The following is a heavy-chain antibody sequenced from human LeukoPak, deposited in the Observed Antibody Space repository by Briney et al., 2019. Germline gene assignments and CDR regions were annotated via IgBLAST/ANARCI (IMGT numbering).Heavy chain of an antibody. CDR1: GGPISNYY. Sequence: PSETLSLTCTVSGGPISNYYWSWIRQPAGQGLESIGRIYSSGSTNYNPSLKSRVTMSLDTSKNQFSLKLTSVTAADTAVYYCARGGSSFDYWGQGTLVTVSS. V-gene: IGHV4-4*07. D-gene: IGHD3-10*01. CDR2: IYSSGST. J-gene: IGHJ4*02. CDR3: ARGGSSFDY.